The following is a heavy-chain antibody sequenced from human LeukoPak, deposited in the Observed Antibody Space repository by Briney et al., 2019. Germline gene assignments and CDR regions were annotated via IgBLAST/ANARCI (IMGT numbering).Heavy chain of an antibody. CDR2: IYYSGST. CDR3: ARDRYDILTGYPPGYFDY. V-gene: IGHV4-31*03. J-gene: IGHJ4*02. D-gene: IGHD3-9*01. CDR1: GGSVSNGNYY. Sequence: SETLSLTCTVSGGSVSNGNYYWSWIRQHPGKGLEWIGYIYYSGSTYYNPSLKSRVTISVDTSKNQFSLKLSSVTAADTAVYYCARDRYDILTGYPPGYFDYWGQGTLVTVSS.